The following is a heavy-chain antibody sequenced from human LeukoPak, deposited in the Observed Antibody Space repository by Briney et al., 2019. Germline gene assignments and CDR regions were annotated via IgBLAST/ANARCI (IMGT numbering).Heavy chain of an antibody. CDR1: GFSFSSHG. D-gene: IGHD2-21*01. J-gene: IGHJ4*02. CDR3: ARDLSAAYDF. CDR2: ISHDGNTK. V-gene: IGHV3-30*03. Sequence: GGSLRLSCAASGFSFSSHGMHWVRQAPGKGLEWVAVISHDGNTKYYADSVKGRFTITRDNSKNTLFLQTNSLRADDTAMYYCARDLSAAYDFWGQGILVTVSS.